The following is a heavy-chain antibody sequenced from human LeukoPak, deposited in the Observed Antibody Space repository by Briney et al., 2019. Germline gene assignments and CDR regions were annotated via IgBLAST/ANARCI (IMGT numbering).Heavy chain of an antibody. J-gene: IGHJ5*02. CDR3: ARLRANYYDSSGHNWFDP. D-gene: IGHD3-22*01. CDR1: GYSFPSYW. V-gene: IGHV5-51*01. Sequence: GESLKISRKGPGYSFPSYWDGWVRQMPGKGLEWMGIFYPGDSDTRYSPSFQGQVTISADKSISTAYLQWSSLKASDTAMYYCARLRANYYDSSGHNWFDPWGQGTLVTVSS. CDR2: FYPGDSDT.